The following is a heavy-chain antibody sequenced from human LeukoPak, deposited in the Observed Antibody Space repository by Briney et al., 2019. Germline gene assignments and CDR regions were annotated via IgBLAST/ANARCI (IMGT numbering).Heavy chain of an antibody. J-gene: IGHJ4*02. CDR3: AKDSTAVAGVFDY. D-gene: IGHD6-19*01. CDR1: GFTFSSYG. CDR2: ISYDGSNK. V-gene: IGHV3-30*18. Sequence: GRSLRLSCAASGFTFSSYGMHWVRQAPGKGLEWVAVISYDGSNKYYADSVKGRFTISRDNSKNTPYLQMNSLRAEDTAVYYCAKDSTAVAGVFDYWGQGTLVTVSS.